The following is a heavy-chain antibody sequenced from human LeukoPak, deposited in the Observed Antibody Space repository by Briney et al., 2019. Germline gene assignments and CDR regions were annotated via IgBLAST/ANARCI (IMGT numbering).Heavy chain of an antibody. CDR3: GSTNYTPSVEGRVPISIDKSKNQFSLMLNSVTAADTALYYCARGMWFDTLFSAFDV. CDR2: IYHTAIT. CDR1: GHSISSMNW. V-gene: IGHV4-4*02. Sequence: SETLSLTCSVSGHSISSMNWWTRARQTPEKGLEWIGEIYHTAITNYNLSVEVRVTISIDKATNYIYLILDSVTAAALALYHTGSTNYTPSVEGRVPISIDKSKNQFSLMLNSVTAADTALYYCARGMWFDTLFSAFDVWGQGTMVSVS. J-gene: IGHJ3*01. D-gene: IGHD2-21*02.